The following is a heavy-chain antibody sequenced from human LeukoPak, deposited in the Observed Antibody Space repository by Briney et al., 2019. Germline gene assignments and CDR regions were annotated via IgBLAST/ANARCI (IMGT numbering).Heavy chain of an antibody. CDR2: IKQDGSEN. CDR3: ARDKIVGASKFDY. J-gene: IGHJ4*02. CDR1: GFTFSSYW. V-gene: IGHV3-7*01. Sequence: GGSLRLSCAASGFTFSSYWMSWVRQAPGKGLEWVANIKQDGSENYYVDSVKGRFTISRDNAKNSLYLQMNSLRAEDTAIYYCARDKIVGASKFDYWGQGTLVTVSS. D-gene: IGHD1-26*01.